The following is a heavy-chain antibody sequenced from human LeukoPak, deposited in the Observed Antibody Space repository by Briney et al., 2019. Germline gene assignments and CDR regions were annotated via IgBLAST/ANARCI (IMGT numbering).Heavy chain of an antibody. D-gene: IGHD5-24*01. CDR3: ARDHRRDGYNWLVYYFDY. V-gene: IGHV1-69*13. J-gene: IGHJ4*02. CDR1: GGTFISYA. CDR2: SIPIFGTA. Sequence: SVKVSCKASGGTFISYAISWVRQAPGQGLEWMGGSIPIFGTANYAQKFQGRVTITADESTSTAYMELSSLRSEDTAVYYCARDHRRDGYNWLVYYFDYWGQGTLVTVSS.